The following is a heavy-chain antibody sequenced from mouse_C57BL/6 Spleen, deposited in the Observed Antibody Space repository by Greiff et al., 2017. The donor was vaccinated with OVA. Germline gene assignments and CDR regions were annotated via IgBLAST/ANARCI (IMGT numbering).Heavy chain of an antibody. CDR1: GFSLTSYG. Sequence: VQLQQSGPGLVQPSQSLSITCTVSGFSLTSYGVHWVRQSPGKGLEWLGVIWRGGSTDYNAAFMSRLSITKDNSKSQVFFKMNSLQTDDTAIYYCAKDSGYDEDAMDYWGQGTSVTVSS. CDR3: AKDSGYDEDAMDY. CDR2: IWRGGST. J-gene: IGHJ4*01. V-gene: IGHV2-5*01. D-gene: IGHD2-2*01.